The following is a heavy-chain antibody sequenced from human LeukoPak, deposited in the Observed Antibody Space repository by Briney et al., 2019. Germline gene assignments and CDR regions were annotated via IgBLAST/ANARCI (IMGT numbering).Heavy chain of an antibody. V-gene: IGHV1-69*04. J-gene: IGHJ4*02. Sequence: SVKVSCKASGGTFSSYAISWVRQAPGQGLEWMGRIIPILGIANYAQKFQGRVTITADKSTSTAYMELSSLRSEATAVYYCAGDSSGYYNLWGQGTLVTVSS. CDR1: GGTFSSYA. CDR3: AGDSSGYYNL. D-gene: IGHD3-22*01. CDR2: IIPILGIA.